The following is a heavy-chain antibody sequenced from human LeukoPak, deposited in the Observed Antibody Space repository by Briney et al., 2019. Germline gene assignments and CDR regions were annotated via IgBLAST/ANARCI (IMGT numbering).Heavy chain of an antibody. CDR3: ARRGRDIVVVPAAMSHDD. D-gene: IGHD2-2*01. J-gene: IGHJ4*02. Sequence: PSETLSLTCTVSGGSISSSSYYWGWIRQPPGKGLEWNGSIYYSGSTYYNPSLKSRVTISVDTSKNQFSLKLSSVTAADTAVYYCARRGRDIVVVPAAMSHDDWGQGTLVTVSS. CDR1: GGSISSSSYY. V-gene: IGHV4-39*01. CDR2: IYYSGST.